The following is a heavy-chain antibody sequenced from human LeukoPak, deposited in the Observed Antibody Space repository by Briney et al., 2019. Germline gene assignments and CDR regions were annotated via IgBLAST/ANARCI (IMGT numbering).Heavy chain of an antibody. CDR3: ARESGVYSGDSRYRYWYFDL. CDR2: IGSDKI. D-gene: IGHD2-21*02. CDR1: GFTFSSHS. V-gene: IGHV3-21*05. J-gene: IGHJ2*01. Sequence: GGSLRLSCAASGFTFSSHSMNWVRQAPGKGLEWVSYIGSDKIYNADSVKGRFIVSRDNAKNSLYLQMNSLRAEDTALYYCARESGVYSGDSRYRYWYFDLWGRGTQVTVSS.